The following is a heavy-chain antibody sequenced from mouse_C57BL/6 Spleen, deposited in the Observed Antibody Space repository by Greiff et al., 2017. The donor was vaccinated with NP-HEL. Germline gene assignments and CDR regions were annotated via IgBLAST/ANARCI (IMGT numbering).Heavy chain of an antibody. CDR1: GFSLTSYG. Sequence: VMLVESGPGLVAPSQSLSITCTVSGFSLTSYGVHWVRQPPGKGLEWLVVIWSDGSTTYNSALKSRLSISKDNSKSQVFLKMNSLQTDDTAMYYCARSPSYYSNIFDYWGQGTTLTVSS. CDR2: IWSDGST. V-gene: IGHV2-6*03. J-gene: IGHJ2*01. CDR3: ARSPSYYSNIFDY. D-gene: IGHD2-5*01.